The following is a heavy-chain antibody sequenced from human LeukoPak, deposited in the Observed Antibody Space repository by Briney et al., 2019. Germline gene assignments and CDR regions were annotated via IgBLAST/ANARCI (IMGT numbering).Heavy chain of an antibody. CDR3: AREPYSGSYHYYYYMDV. J-gene: IGHJ6*03. CDR1: GFTFSSYS. Sequence: GGSLRLSCAASGFTFSSYSMNWVRQAPGKGLEWVSSISSSSSYIYYADSVKGRFTISRDNAKNSLYLQMNSLRAEDTAVYYCAREPYSGSYHYYYYMDVWGKGTTVTVSS. CDR2: ISSSSSYI. D-gene: IGHD1-26*01. V-gene: IGHV3-21*01.